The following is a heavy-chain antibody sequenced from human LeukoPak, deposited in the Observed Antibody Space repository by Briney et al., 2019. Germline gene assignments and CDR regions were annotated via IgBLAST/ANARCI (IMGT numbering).Heavy chain of an antibody. Sequence: SETLSLTCTVSGGSISSGGYYWSWIRQHPGQGLEWIGYIYYSGSTYYNPSLKSRVTISVDTSKNQFSLKLSSVTAADTAVYYCARRIKMVGWFDPWGQGTLVTVSS. J-gene: IGHJ5*02. V-gene: IGHV4-31*03. CDR3: ARRIKMVGWFDP. CDR1: GGSISSGGYY. CDR2: IYYSGST. D-gene: IGHD2-15*01.